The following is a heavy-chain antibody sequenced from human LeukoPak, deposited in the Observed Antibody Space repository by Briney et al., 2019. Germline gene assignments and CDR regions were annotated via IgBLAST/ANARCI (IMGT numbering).Heavy chain of an antibody. D-gene: IGHD5-18*01. V-gene: IGHV4-38-2*02. CDR2: IYHSGST. J-gene: IGHJ4*02. CDR1: GYSISSGYY. CDR3: ARGGGYSYGGPFDY. Sequence: SETLSLTCTVSGYSISSGYYWGWIRQPPGKGLEWIGSIYHSGSTYYNPSLKSRVTISVDTSKNQFSLKLSSVTAADTAVYYCARGGGYSYGGPFDYWGQGTLVTVSS.